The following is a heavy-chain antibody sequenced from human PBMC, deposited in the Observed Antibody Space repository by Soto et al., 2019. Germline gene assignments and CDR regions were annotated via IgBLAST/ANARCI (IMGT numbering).Heavy chain of an antibody. J-gene: IGHJ4*02. CDR1: GYSFTSYW. V-gene: IGHV5-51*01. Sequence: EVQLVQSGAEVKKPGESLKISCKGSGYSFTSYWIGWLRQMPGKGLEWMGIIYPGDSDTRYSPSFQGQVTISADKSISTAYLQWSSLKASDTAMYYCARHRRGYYDSSGYYVFDYWGQGTLVTVSS. D-gene: IGHD3-22*01. CDR3: ARHRRGYYDSSGYYVFDY. CDR2: IYPGDSDT.